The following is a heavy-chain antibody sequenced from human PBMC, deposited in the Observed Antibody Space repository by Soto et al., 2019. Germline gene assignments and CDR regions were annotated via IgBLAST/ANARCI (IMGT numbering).Heavy chain of an antibody. Sequence: ESGGGVVQPGRSLRLSCAASGFTFSSYGMHWVRQAPGKGLEWVAVIWYDGSNKYYADSVKGRFTISRDNSKNTLYLQMNSRRAEDTAVYYCARDSRYYGSGSHAYYYYGMDVWGQGTTVTVSS. V-gene: IGHV3-33*01. CDR2: IWYDGSNK. CDR1: GFTFSSYG. J-gene: IGHJ6*02. CDR3: ARDSRYYGSGSHAYYYYGMDV. D-gene: IGHD3-10*01.